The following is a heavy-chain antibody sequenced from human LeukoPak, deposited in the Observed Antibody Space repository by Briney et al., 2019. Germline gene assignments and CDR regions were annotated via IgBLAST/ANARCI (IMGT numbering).Heavy chain of an antibody. Sequence: SETLSLTCTVSGGSISSSSYYWGWIRQPPGKGLEWIGSIYYSGSTYYNASLKSQVSISTDTSKNQFSLRLTSVTAADTAVYYCARQTGSGLFILPGGQGTLVTVSS. CDR2: IYYSGST. CDR3: ARQTGSGLFILP. D-gene: IGHD3/OR15-3a*01. J-gene: IGHJ4*02. V-gene: IGHV4-39*01. CDR1: GGSISSSSYY.